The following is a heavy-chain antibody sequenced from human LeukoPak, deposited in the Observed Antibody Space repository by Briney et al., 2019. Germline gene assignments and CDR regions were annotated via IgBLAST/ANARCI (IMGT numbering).Heavy chain of an antibody. D-gene: IGHD2-2*01. CDR3: ARGDCSSTSCYEYIDY. Sequence: GGSLRLSCAASGFTFSSYAMHWVRQAPGKGLEWGAVISYDGSNKYYADSVKGRFTISRDNSKNTLYLQMNSLRAEDTAVYYCARGDCSSTSCYEYIDYWGQGTLVTVSS. J-gene: IGHJ4*02. V-gene: IGHV3-30*04. CDR2: ISYDGSNK. CDR1: GFTFSSYA.